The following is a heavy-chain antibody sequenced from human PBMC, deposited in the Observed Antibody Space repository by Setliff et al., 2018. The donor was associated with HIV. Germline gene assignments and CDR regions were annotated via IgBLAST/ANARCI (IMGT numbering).Heavy chain of an antibody. J-gene: IGHJ4*02. D-gene: IGHD1-1*01. CDR1: GGIISSDGFF. CDR3: ARAREGWKPFAFDY. V-gene: IGHV4-61*09. CDR2: ISATGST. Sequence: SETLSLTCTVSGGIISSDGFFWSWIRQPAGKGLAWIGHISATGSTNYNPSLKSRVTMSLDTSKNQFSLNLNSVTAADAAVYFCARAREGWKPFAFDYWGQGTLVTVSS.